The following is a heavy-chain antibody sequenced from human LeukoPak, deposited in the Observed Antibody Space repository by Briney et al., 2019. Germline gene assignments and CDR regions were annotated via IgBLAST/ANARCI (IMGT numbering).Heavy chain of an antibody. D-gene: IGHD5-12*01. CDR3: AKDSKWLTSGYYYYGMDV. V-gene: IGHV3-30*18. J-gene: IGHJ6*02. CDR1: GFTFSNYW. Sequence: GGSLRLSCEASGFTFSNYWMHWVRQAPGKGLEWVAVISYDGSNKYYADSVKGRFTISRDNSKSTLYLQMNSLRAEDTAVYYCAKDSKWLTSGYYYYGMDVWGQGTTVTVSS. CDR2: ISYDGSNK.